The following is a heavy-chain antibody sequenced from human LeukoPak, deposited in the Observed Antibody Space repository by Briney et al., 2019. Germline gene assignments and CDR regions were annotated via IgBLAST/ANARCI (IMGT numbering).Heavy chain of an antibody. J-gene: IGHJ4*02. D-gene: IGHD6-19*01. V-gene: IGHV4-59*01. Sequence: SETLSLTCTVSGGSISSYYWNWIRQPPGEGLEWIGYIYYSGTTNYNPSLKSRVTISVDTSKNQFSLRLSSVTAADTALYYCARSGETVAAPDYWGQGTLATVSS. CDR3: ARSGETVAAPDY. CDR2: IYYSGTT. CDR1: GGSISSYY.